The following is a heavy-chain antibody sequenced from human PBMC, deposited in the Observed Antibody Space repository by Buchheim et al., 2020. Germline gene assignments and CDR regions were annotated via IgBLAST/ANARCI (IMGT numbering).Heavy chain of an antibody. CDR2: IKSKTDGGTT. Sequence: EVQLVESGGNLVQPGGSLRLSCAASGFTFSSYAMSWVRQAPGKGLEWVGRIKSKTDGGTTDYAAPVKGRFTISRDDSKNTLYLQMNSLKTEDTAVYYCTTDVSSLNYDFWSGLVDYWGQGTL. CDR3: TTDVSSLNYDFWSGLVDY. D-gene: IGHD3-3*01. J-gene: IGHJ4*02. CDR1: GFTFSSYA. V-gene: IGHV3-15*01.